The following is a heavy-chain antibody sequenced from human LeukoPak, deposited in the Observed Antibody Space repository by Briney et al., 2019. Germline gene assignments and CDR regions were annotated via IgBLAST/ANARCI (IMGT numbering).Heavy chain of an antibody. CDR1: GFTVSSNY. V-gene: IGHV3-66*01. D-gene: IGHD3-10*01. J-gene: IGHJ4*02. CDR3: ARAPMVRGVRGGNRALDI. CDR2: IYSGGST. Sequence: GGSLRLSCAASGFTVSSNYMSWVRQAPGKGLEWVSVIYSGGSTYYADSVKGRFTISRDNSKNTLYLQMNSLRAEDTAVYYCARAPMVRGVRGGNRALDIWGQGTLVTVSS.